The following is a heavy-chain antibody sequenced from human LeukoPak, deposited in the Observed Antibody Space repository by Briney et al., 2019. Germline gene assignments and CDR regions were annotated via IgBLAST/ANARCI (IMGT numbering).Heavy chain of an antibody. CDR3: ARGEPPVDY. D-gene: IGHD1-14*01. V-gene: IGHV3-30*03. CDR2: ISYDGSNK. J-gene: IGHJ4*02. CDR1: GFTFSSYG. Sequence: GGSLRLSCAASGFTFSSYGMHWVRQAPGKGLEWVAVISYDGSNKYYADSVKGRFTISRDNAKNSLYLQMNSLRAEDTALYYCARGEPPVDYWGQGTLVTVSS.